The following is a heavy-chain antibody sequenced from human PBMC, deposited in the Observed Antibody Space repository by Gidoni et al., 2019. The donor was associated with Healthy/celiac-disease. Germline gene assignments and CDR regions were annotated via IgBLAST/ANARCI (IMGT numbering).Heavy chain of an antibody. CDR2: INQSGRP. Sequence: QGELQQWGAGRLKPSETLSLTCAVYGGSFSGYYWSWIRQPPWQGLEWIGEINQSGRPNYNPSLKSLVTISVDTSKNQFALKLSSVTAADTAVYYCASSGVVPAANYYYGMDVCGQGTTVTVSS. J-gene: IGHJ6*02. CDR1: GGSFSGYY. D-gene: IGHD2-2*01. CDR3: ASSGVVPAANYYYGMDV. V-gene: IGHV4-34*01.